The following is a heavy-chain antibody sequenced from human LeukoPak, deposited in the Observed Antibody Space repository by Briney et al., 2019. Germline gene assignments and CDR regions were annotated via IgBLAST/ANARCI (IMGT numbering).Heavy chain of an antibody. CDR2: ISSSGSTI. D-gene: IGHD5-12*01. CDR1: GFTFSSYA. J-gene: IGHJ5*02. V-gene: IGHV3-11*04. Sequence: PGGSLRLSCAASGFTFSSYAMSWIRQAPGRGLEWVSYISSSGSTIYYADSVKGRFTISRDNAKNSLYLQMNSLRAEDTAVYYCARAGVDIVATDLSWFDPWGQGTLVTVSS. CDR3: ARAGVDIVATDLSWFDP.